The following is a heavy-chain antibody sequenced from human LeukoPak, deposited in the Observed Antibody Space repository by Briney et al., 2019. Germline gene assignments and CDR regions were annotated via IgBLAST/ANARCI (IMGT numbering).Heavy chain of an antibody. J-gene: IGHJ4*02. CDR1: GFTFSDYS. CDR2: ISSSSSTI. D-gene: IGHD3-22*01. CDR3: ARAGYYDSSGYCARFDY. Sequence: GGSLRLSCAASGFTFSDYSMNWVRQAPGKGLEWVSYISSSSSTIYYGDTVKGRFTISRDSAKNSLYLQMNSLRAEDTAVYYCARAGYYDSSGYCARFDYWGQGTLVTVSS. V-gene: IGHV3-48*01.